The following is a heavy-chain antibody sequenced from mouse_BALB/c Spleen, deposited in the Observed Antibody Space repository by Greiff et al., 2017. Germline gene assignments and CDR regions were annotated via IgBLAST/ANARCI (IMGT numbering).Heavy chain of an antibody. V-gene: IGHV1S81*02. Sequence: VHLVESGAELVKPGASVKLSCKASGYTFPSYYMYWVKQRPGQGLEWIGGINPSNGGTNFNEKFKSKATLTVDKSSSTAYMQLSSLTSEDSAVYYCTRYGDYDGGFAYWGQGTLVTVSA. J-gene: IGHJ3*01. CDR3: TRYGDYDGGFAY. CDR2: INPSNGGT. CDR1: GYTFPSYY. D-gene: IGHD2-4*01.